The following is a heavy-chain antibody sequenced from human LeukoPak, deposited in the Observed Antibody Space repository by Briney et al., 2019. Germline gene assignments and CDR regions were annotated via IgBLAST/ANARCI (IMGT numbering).Heavy chain of an antibody. Sequence: SETLSLTCTVSGGSISSGGYYWSWIRQHPGKGLEWIGYIYYSGSTYYNPSLKSRVTISVDTSKNQFSLKLSSVTAADTAVYYCARGNLFSNFDYWGQGTLVTVSS. D-gene: IGHD3-3*01. J-gene: IGHJ4*02. V-gene: IGHV4-31*03. CDR2: IYYSGST. CDR1: GGSISSGGYY. CDR3: ARGNLFSNFDY.